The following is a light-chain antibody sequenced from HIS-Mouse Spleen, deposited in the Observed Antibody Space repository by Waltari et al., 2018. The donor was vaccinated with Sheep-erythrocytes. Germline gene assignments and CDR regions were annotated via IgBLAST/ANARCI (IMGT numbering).Light chain of an antibody. V-gene: IGLV2-23*01. J-gene: IGLJ2*01. CDR2: EGS. CDR3: CSYAGSVV. CDR1: RSDVGSYNL. Sequence: QSALTQPASVSGSPGQSITLSCTGTRSDVGSYNLLSWYQQHPGKAPKLMIYEGSKRPSGVSNRFSGSKSGNTASLTISGLQAEDEADYYCCSYAGSVVFGGGTKLTVL.